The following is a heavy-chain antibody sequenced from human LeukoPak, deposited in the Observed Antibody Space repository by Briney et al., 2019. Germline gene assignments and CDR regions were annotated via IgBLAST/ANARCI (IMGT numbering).Heavy chain of an antibody. J-gene: IGHJ4*02. D-gene: IGHD6-19*01. CDR2: INAGNGNT. CDR3: ARGTAVTGSIDY. Sequence: GASVKVSCKASGYTFTSYGIHWVRQAPGQRLEWMGWINAGNGNTQYSQKFQGRVNLTRDTAASTAYVDLTSLRSEDTVVYYCARGTAVTGSIDYWGQGTVVTVSS. CDR1: GYTFTSYG. V-gene: IGHV1-3*01.